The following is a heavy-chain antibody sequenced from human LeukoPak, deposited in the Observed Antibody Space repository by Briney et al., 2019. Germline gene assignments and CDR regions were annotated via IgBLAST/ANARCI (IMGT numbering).Heavy chain of an antibody. V-gene: IGHV3-43*02. Sequence: GGSLRLSCVASGFTLDDYAIHWVRQAPGKGLEWISLISGDGDTTYYANSVKGRFTISRDNSKNSLYLQMSSLRAEDTALYYCAKGVRSGTYYNCFDPWGQGTLVTVSS. CDR3: AKGVRSGTYYNCFDP. CDR1: GFTLDDYA. CDR2: ISGDGDTT. J-gene: IGHJ5*02. D-gene: IGHD1-26*01.